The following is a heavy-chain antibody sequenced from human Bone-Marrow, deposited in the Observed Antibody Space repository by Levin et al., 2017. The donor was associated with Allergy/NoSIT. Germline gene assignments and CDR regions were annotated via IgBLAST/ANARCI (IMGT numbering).Heavy chain of an antibody. V-gene: IGHV3-23*01. D-gene: IGHD2-21*02. Sequence: GGSLRLSCAASGFTFSSYAMSWVRQAPGKGLEWVSAISGSGGSTYYADSVKGRFTISRDNSKNTLYLQMNSLRAEDTAVYYCAKDAIVVVTAIYDWYFDRWGRGTLVTVSS. CDR2: ISGSGGST. CDR1: GFTFSSYA. CDR3: AKDAIVVVTAIYDWYFDR. J-gene: IGHJ2*01.